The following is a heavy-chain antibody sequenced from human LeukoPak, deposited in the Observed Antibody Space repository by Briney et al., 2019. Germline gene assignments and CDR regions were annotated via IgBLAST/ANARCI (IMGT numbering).Heavy chain of an antibody. CDR1: GFTFSRYT. J-gene: IGHJ4*02. Sequence: GGSLRLSCTASGFTFSRYTMSWVRQSPGRGKEWVSAVTGRGDDTDSTDSVKGRFTVSRDNSRNTLYLQMNSLRGEDTGVYYCAKSSGDWPSPFDYWGQGTLVTGSS. CDR2: VTGRGDDT. V-gene: IGHV3-23*01. D-gene: IGHD2-21*02. CDR3: AKSSGDWPSPFDY.